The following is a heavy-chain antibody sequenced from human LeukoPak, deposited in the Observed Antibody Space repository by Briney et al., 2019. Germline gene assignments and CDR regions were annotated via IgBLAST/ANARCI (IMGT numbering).Heavy chain of an antibody. Sequence: AASVKVSCKASGGTFSSYAISWVRQAPGQGLEWMGGIIPIFGTANYAQKFQGRVTITTDESTSTAYMELSSLRSEDTAVYYCARGTYYYDSSGYSSFDYWGQGTLVTVSS. CDR1: GGTFSSYA. D-gene: IGHD3-22*01. CDR2: IIPIFGTA. CDR3: ARGTYYYDSSGYSSFDY. V-gene: IGHV1-69*05. J-gene: IGHJ4*02.